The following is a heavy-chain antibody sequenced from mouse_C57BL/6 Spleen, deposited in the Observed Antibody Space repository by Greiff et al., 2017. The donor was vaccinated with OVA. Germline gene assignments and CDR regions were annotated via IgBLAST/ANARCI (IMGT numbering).Heavy chain of an antibody. J-gene: IGHJ2*01. V-gene: IGHV1-7*01. CDR2: INPSSGYT. CDR1: GYTFTSYW. CDR3: AREGLLRFFDY. Sequence: QVQLQQPGAELVKPGASVKLSCKASGYTFTSYWMHWVKQRPGQGLEWIGNINPSSGYTKYNQKFKDKATLTADKSSSTAYMQLSSLTYEDSAVYYCAREGLLRFFDYWGQGTTLTVSS. D-gene: IGHD1-1*01.